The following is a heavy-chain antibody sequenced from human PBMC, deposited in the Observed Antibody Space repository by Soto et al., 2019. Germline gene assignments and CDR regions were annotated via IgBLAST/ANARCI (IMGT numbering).Heavy chain of an antibody. CDR1: GGSFSGYY. V-gene: IGHV4-34*01. D-gene: IGHD3-3*01. J-gene: IGHJ6*02. CDR2: INHSGST. CDR3: ARGEFVFGVVRPTQYGMDV. Sequence: PSETLSLTCAVYGGSFSGYYWSWIRQPPGKGLEWIGEINHSGSTNYNPSLKSRVTISVDASKNQFSLKLSSVTAADTAVYYCARGEFVFGVVRPTQYGMDVWGQGTTVTVSS.